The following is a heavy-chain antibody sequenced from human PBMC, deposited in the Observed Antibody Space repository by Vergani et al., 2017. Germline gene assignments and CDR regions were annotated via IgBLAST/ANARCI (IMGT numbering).Heavy chain of an antibody. V-gene: IGHV3-74*03. Sequence: EVQLVESGGGSVQSGGSLRLSCVASGFSFNTYWMHWVRQVPGKGLMWVARIDEYGNRATYGDFETGRFTISRDNAKNTVFLQMNNLRADDAGVYYCVRTEYCTGIACNTRVDSWGQVALVTVSS. CDR2: IDEYGNRA. J-gene: IGHJ5*01. CDR1: GFSFNTYW. D-gene: IGHD2-8*02. CDR3: VRTEYCTGIACNTRVDS.